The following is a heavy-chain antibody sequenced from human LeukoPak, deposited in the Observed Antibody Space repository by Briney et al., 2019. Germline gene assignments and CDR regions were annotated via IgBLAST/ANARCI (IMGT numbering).Heavy chain of an antibody. CDR1: GFTFSSYA. CDR3: AKAKGASYCSSTSCSANNFYGMDV. Sequence: GGSLRLSCAASGFTFSSYAMSWVRRAPGKGLEWVSAISGSGGSTYYADSVKGRFTISRDNSKNTLYPQMNSLRAEDTAVYYCAKAKGASYCSSTSCSANNFYGMDVWGQGTTVTVSS. J-gene: IGHJ6*02. CDR2: ISGSGGST. V-gene: IGHV3-23*01. D-gene: IGHD2-2*01.